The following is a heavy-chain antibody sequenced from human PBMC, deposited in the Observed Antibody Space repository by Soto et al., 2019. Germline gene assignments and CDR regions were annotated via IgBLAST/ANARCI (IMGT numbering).Heavy chain of an antibody. CDR2: ISGSGGST. V-gene: IGHV3-23*01. J-gene: IGHJ4*02. CDR3: AKEGLARSWLYSSFDY. D-gene: IGHD5-18*01. Sequence: GGSLRLSCAASGFTFSSYAMSWVRQAPGKGLEWVSAISGSGGSTYYADSVKGRFTISRDNSKNTLYLQMNSLRAEDTAVYYCAKEGLARSWLYSSFDYWGQGTLATVSS. CDR1: GFTFSSYA.